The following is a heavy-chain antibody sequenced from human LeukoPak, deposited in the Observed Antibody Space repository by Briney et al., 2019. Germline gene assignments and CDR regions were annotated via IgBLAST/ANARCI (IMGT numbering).Heavy chain of an antibody. D-gene: IGHD2-15*01. CDR1: GGSFSGYY. CDR2: INHSGST. CDR3: ARGAKKVGYCSGGSCYSPHYYYMDV. J-gene: IGHJ6*03. V-gene: IGHV4-34*01. Sequence: SETLSLTCAVYGGSFSGYYWSWIRQPPGKGLEWIGEINHSGSTNYNPSLKSRVTISVDTSKNQFSLKLSSVTAADTAVYYCARGAKKVGYCSGGSCYSPHYYYMDVWGKGTTVTVSS.